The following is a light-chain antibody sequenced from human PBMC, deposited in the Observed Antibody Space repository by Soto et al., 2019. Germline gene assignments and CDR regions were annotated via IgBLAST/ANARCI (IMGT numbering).Light chain of an antibody. J-gene: IGKJ1*01. V-gene: IGKV3-11*01. CDR2: DAT. CDR1: ESVSRC. CDR3: QQCSNWPPT. Sequence: ESVLTQSPATLSLSPGESATLSCRASESVSRCLAWYQQKPGQAPRLLIYDATNRATGIPARFSGSGSGTDFTLTISSLEPEDFALYFCQQCSNWPPTFGQGTKVGIK.